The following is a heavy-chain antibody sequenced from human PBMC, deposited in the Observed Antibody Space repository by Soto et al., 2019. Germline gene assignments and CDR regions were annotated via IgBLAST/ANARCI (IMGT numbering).Heavy chain of an antibody. J-gene: IGHJ3*02. V-gene: IGHV1-18*01. D-gene: IGHD2-2*01. Sequence: GASGKVSCKACGYTFTHYGISWVRQAPGQSLEWMGWISGYNGNTNYAQKVQDRVTMTTDTSTNTAYMELRSLRSDDTAIYYCARKYCSSTSCYWDSDAFDIWGQGTMVTVSS. CDR3: ARKYCSSTSCYWDSDAFDI. CDR2: ISGYNGNT. CDR1: GYTFTHYG.